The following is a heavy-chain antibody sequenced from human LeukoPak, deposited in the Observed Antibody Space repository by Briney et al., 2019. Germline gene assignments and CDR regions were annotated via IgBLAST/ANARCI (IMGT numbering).Heavy chain of an antibody. D-gene: IGHD4-23*01. J-gene: IGHJ4*02. CDR1: GGSISSGGHY. CDR2: IYYRGTT. CDR3: ARGADYGGNSVPFDY. Sequence: PSQTLSLTCTVSGGSISSGGHYGRWIRQQPGKGLECIGYIYYRGTTYYNPSLKSRVSISLDTSKNQVSLKLTSVTAADTAVYYCARGADYGGNSVPFDYWGQGTPVTVSS. V-gene: IGHV4-31*03.